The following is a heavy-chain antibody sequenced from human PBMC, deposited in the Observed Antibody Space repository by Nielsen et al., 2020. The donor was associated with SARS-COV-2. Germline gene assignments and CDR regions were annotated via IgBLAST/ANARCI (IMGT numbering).Heavy chain of an antibody. CDR2: IKNKANSYTT. CDR1: GLTFNNAW. D-gene: IGHD1-26*01. V-gene: IGHV3-72*01. CDR3: ARGWEPYDY. J-gene: IGHJ4*02. Sequence: GESLKISCAASGLTFNNAWMNWVRQAPGKGLEWVGRIKNKANSYTTEYAASVKGRFTISRDDSKSSLYLQMNSLKTEDTAVYYCARGWEPYDYWGQGTLVTVSS.